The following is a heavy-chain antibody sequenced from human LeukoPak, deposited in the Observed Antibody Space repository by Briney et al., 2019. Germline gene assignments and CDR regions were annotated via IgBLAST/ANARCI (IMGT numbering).Heavy chain of an antibody. V-gene: IGHV3-23*01. CDR2: ISGSGGST. Sequence: GGSLRLSCAASGFTISRYAMSWVRQAPGKGLEWVSAISGSGGSTYYADSVKGRFTISRDNSKNTLYLQMNSLRAEDTAVYYCVKIQYYYDSSGSPYYYYYDMDVWGQGTTVTVSS. CDR3: VKIQYYYDSSGSPYYYYYDMDV. D-gene: IGHD3-22*01. CDR1: GFTISRYA. J-gene: IGHJ6*02.